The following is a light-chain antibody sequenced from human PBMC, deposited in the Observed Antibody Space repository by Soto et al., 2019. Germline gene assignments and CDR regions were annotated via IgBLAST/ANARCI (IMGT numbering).Light chain of an antibody. CDR2: YDN. Sequence: QAVVTQPPSASGTPGQRVTISCSGSNSNIGSNTVNWYQQLPGTAPKLLIYYDNLRPSGVPDRTSGSKSGTSASLAISGLQSDDEADYYCAAWDDSLNGRVFGTGTKLTVL. CDR1: NSNIGSNT. J-gene: IGLJ1*01. V-gene: IGLV1-44*01. CDR3: AAWDDSLNGRV.